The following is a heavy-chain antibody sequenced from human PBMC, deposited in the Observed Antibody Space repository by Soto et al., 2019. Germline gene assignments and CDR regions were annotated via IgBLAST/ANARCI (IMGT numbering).Heavy chain of an antibody. CDR3: ARHLEPAAMRGFDY. D-gene: IGHD2-2*01. CDR2: IIPIFGTA. CDR1: GGTFSSYA. Sequence: QVQLVQSGAEVKQPGSSVNVSCKASGGTFSSYAISWVRQAPGQGLEWMGGIIPIFGTANYAQKFQGRVTITADESTSTAYMELSSLRSEDTAVYYCARHLEPAAMRGFDYWGQGTLVTVSS. V-gene: IGHV1-69*01. J-gene: IGHJ4*02.